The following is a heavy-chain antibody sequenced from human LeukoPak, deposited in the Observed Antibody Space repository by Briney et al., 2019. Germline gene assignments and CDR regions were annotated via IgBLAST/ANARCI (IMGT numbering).Heavy chain of an antibody. CDR1: GYTFTSYD. D-gene: IGHD2-21*02. CDR2: MNPNSGNT. J-gene: IGHJ4*02. V-gene: IGHV1-8*01. Sequence: ASVKVSCKASGYTFTSYDINWVRQAPGQGLEWMGWMNPNSGNTGYAQKFQGRVTMTRNTSISTAYMELSSLRSEDTAVYYCARLCGGDCYSELTDYWGQGTLVTVSS. CDR3: ARLCGGDCYSELTDY.